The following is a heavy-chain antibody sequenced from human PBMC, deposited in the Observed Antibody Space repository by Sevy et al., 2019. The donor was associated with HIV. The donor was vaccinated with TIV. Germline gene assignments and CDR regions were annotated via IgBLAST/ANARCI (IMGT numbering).Heavy chain of an antibody. CDR2: ISGSGGST. J-gene: IGHJ4*02. V-gene: IGHV3-23*01. Sequence: GGSLRLSCAASGFTFSSYAMRWVRQAPGKGLEWVSAISGSGGSTYYADSVKGRFTISRDNSKNTLYLQMNSLRAEDTAVYYCAKRGEGYDSSGYYTNFDYWGQGTLVTVSS. CDR1: GFTFSSYA. D-gene: IGHD3-22*01. CDR3: AKRGEGYDSSGYYTNFDY.